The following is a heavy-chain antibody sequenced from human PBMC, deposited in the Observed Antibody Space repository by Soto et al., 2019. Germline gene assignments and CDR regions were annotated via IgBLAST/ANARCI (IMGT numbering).Heavy chain of an antibody. CDR1: GGTFSSYT. V-gene: IGHV1-69*04. CDR2: IIPILGIA. CDR3: ARDKDYGDYGDYYGMDV. Sequence: SVKVYCKASGGTFSSYTISWVRQAPGQGLEWMGRIIPILGIANYAQKFQGRVTITADKSTSTAYMELSSLRSEDTAVYYCARDKDYGDYGDYYGMDVWGQGTTVTVSS. J-gene: IGHJ6*02. D-gene: IGHD4-17*01.